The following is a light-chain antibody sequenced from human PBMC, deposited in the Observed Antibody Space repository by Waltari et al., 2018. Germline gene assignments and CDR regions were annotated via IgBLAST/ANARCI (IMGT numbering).Light chain of an antibody. J-gene: IGLJ2*01. V-gene: IGLV2-8*01. CDR1: SSDVGGYNY. CDR2: EVS. Sequence: QSALTQPPSASGSPGQSVTISCTGTSSDVGGYNYVSWYQQHPGKVPKLLISEVSERPSGVPDRFSGSKSGNTASLTVSGLQAEDEADYYCSSYAGSNNVVFGGGTKLTVL. CDR3: SSYAGSNNVV.